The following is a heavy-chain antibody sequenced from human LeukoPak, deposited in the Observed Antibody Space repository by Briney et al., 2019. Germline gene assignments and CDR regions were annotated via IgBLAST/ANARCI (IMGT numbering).Heavy chain of an antibody. CDR2: ISSSGSTI. CDR1: GFTFDDYG. CDR3: ARVVSLSGIGYFDY. V-gene: IGHV3-48*03. J-gene: IGHJ4*02. D-gene: IGHD3-10*01. Sequence: GGSLRLSCAASGFTFDDYGMNWVRQAPGKGLEWVSYISSSGSTIYYADSVKGRFTISRDNAKNPLYLQMNSLRAEDTAIYYCARVVSLSGIGYFDYWGRGTLVTVSS.